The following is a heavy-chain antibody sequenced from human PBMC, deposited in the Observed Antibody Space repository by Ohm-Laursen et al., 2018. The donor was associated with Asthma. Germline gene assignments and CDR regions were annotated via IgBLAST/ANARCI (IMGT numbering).Heavy chain of an antibody. CDR3: ASDYCSGGSCAFP. D-gene: IGHD2-15*01. Sequence: SVKVSCKASGYTFTSYAIHWVRQAPGQRLEWMGWINTGNGITKYSQKFQGRVTMTRNTSISTAYMELSSLRSEDTAVYYCASDYCSGGSCAFPWGRGTLVTVSS. CDR2: INTGNGIT. V-gene: IGHV1-3*04. J-gene: IGHJ2*01. CDR1: GYTFTSYA.